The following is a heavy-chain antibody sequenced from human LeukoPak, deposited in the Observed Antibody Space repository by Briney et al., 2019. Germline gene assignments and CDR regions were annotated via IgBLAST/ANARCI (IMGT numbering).Heavy chain of an antibody. Sequence: PSETLSLTCAVYGGSFSGYYWSWIRQPPGKGLEWIGEINHSGSTNYNPSLKSRVTISVDTSKNQFSLKLSSVTAADTAVYYCAARSGYYPAFDYWGQGTLVTVSS. V-gene: IGHV4-34*01. CDR3: AARSGYYPAFDY. CDR2: INHSGST. J-gene: IGHJ4*02. D-gene: IGHD3-22*01. CDR1: GGSFSGYY.